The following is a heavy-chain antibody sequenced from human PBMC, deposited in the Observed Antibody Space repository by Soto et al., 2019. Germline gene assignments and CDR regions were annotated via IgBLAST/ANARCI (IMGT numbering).Heavy chain of an antibody. CDR3: AREVESRQWLPHPPDY. J-gene: IGHJ4*02. CDR1: GFTFSSYS. Sequence: GGSLRLSCAASGFTFSSYSMNWVRQAPGKGLEWVSSISSSSSYIYYADSVKGRFTISRDNAKNSLYLQMNSLRAEDTAVYYCAREVESRQWLPHPPDYWGQGTLVTVSS. D-gene: IGHD6-19*01. V-gene: IGHV3-21*01. CDR2: ISSSSSYI.